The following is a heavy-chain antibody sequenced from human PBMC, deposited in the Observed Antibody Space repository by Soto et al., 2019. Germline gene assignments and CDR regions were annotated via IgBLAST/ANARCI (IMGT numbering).Heavy chain of an antibody. CDR1: GYTFTSYY. CDR2: INPSGGST. J-gene: IGHJ4*02. CDR3: ARERGYSGSYVGIDY. D-gene: IGHD1-26*01. V-gene: IGHV1-46*01. Sequence: QVQLVQSGAEVKKPGASVKVSCKASGYTFTSYYMHWVRQAPGQGLEWMGIINPSGGSTSYAQKFQGRVTMPRDTSTSTVYMELSSLRSEDTAVYYCARERGYSGSYVGIDYWGQGTLVTVSS.